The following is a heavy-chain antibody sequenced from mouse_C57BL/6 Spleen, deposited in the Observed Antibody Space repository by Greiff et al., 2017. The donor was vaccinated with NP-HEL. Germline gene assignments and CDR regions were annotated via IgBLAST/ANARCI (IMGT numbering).Heavy chain of an antibody. CDR1: GYAFSSSW. CDR2: IYHGDGDT. J-gene: IGHJ2*03. CDR3: ARGHYGNYGSYYFDD. D-gene: IGHD2-1*01. V-gene: IGHV1-82*01. Sequence: VQLQQSGPELVKPGASVKISCTASGYAFSSSWMNWVKQRPGKGLEWIGRIYHGDGDTNYNEKFKGKATLPAEKSSSTAHMQLSSLTSEDSAVYFRARGHYGNYGSYYFDDWGQGTSLTVSS.